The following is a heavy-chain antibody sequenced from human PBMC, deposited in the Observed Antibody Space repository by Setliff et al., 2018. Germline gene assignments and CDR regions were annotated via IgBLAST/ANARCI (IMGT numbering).Heavy chain of an antibody. CDR1: GDSISSTSYQ. V-gene: IGHV4-39*01. J-gene: IGHJ4*02. CDR2: IYYTGTA. D-gene: IGHD3-10*01. CDR3: ARHEFVGGYYGSVTYRHFDY. Sequence: SETLSLTCTVSGDSISSTSYQWGWVRQPPGKGLEWIGRIYYTGTAYHNPSLKSRVTISVDTSKNQFSLQVTSLAATDTALYFCARHEFVGGYYGSVTYRHFDYWGQGILVTVSS.